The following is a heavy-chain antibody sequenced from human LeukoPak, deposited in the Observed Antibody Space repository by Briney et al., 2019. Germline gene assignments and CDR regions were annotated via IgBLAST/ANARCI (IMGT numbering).Heavy chain of an antibody. J-gene: IGHJ4*02. CDR2: ISSSFSYI. V-gene: IGHV3-21*01. CDR1: GFMFSSYS. Sequence: GGSLRLSCAASGFMFSSYSMNWVRQAPGKGLEWVSSISSSFSYIYYADSVKGRFTISRDNAKNSLYLQMNSLRAEDTAVYYCARACDGGCPRGDYWGQGTLVTVSS. D-gene: IGHD2-15*01. CDR3: ARACDGGCPRGDY.